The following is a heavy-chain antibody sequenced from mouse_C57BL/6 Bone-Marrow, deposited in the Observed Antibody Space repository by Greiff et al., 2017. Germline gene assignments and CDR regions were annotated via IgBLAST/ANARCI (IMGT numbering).Heavy chain of an antibody. J-gene: IGHJ3*01. D-gene: IGHD1-1*01. CDR2: IYSGNGYT. V-gene: IGHV1-58*01. CDR3: ARPLNITTVPFAY. Sequence: VQLKESGAELVRPGSSVKMSCKTSGYTFTSYGINWVKQRPGQGLEWIGYIYSGNGYTEYNEKFKGKATLTSDTSSSTAYMQLSSLTSEDSAIYFCARPLNITTVPFAYWGQGTLVTVSA. CDR1: GYTFTSYG.